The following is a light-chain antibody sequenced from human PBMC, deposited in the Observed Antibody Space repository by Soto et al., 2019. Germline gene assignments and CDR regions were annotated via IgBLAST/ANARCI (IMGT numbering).Light chain of an antibody. Sequence: QSALTQPASVSGSPGQSITISCTGTSSDVGSYNLVSWYQQHPGKAPKLMIYEGSKRPSGVSNRFSGSKSGNTASLTISVLQAEDEADYDCCSYAGSSTFDVVFGGGTKLTVL. V-gene: IGLV2-23*03. CDR3: CSYAGSSTFDVV. CDR2: EGS. J-gene: IGLJ2*01. CDR1: SSDVGSYNL.